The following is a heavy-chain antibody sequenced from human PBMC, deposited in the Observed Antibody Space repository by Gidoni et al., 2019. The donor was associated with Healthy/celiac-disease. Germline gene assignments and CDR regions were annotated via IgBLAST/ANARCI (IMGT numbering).Heavy chain of an antibody. J-gene: IGHJ5*02. Sequence: QVPLVESGGGVVQPGRSLSLSCEASGFPFSSYGMHWVRQAPGKGLEWVAVIWYDGSNKYYADSVKGRFTISRDNSKNTLYLQMNSLRAEDTAVYYCARDFNVVVVPAAIGSFWFDPWGQGTLVTVSS. CDR2: IWYDGSNK. D-gene: IGHD2-2*01. V-gene: IGHV3-33*01. CDR3: ARDFNVVVVPAAIGSFWFDP. CDR1: GFPFSSYG.